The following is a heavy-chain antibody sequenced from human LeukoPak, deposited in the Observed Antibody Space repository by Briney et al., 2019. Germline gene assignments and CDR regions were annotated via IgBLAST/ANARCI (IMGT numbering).Heavy chain of an antibody. CDR1: GGSISITTSY. Sequence: SETLSLTCSVSGGSISITTSYWGWIRQPPGTGLEWIASIYYTGSTYYNPSLRSRVTISVDTSKNQFSLRLSSVTAADTGIYYCVRRNHFFDYWGQGTLVTVSS. CDR3: VRRNHFFDY. J-gene: IGHJ4*02. V-gene: IGHV4-39*01. CDR2: IYYTGST. D-gene: IGHD2/OR15-2a*01.